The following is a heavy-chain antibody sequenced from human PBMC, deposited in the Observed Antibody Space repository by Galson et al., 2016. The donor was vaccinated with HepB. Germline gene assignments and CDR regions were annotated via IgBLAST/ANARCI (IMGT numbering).Heavy chain of an antibody. CDR1: GFSLSANGMR. Sequence: PALVKPTQTLTLTCTVSGFSLSANGMRVSWIRQPPGKALEWLARIDWDDDKFYSTSLKTRLTISKDTSKNQVVLTMTNMDPVDTATYYCARQPGMATPFDYWGQGTLVTVSS. CDR3: ARQPGMATPFDY. CDR2: IDWDDDK. J-gene: IGHJ4*02. D-gene: IGHD5-24*01. V-gene: IGHV2-70*04.